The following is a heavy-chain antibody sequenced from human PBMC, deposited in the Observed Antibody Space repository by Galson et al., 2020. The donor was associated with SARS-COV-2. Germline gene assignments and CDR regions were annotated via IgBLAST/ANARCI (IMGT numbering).Heavy chain of an antibody. CDR2: IKQDGSEK. Sequence: GESLKISCGASGFSFSSHWMIWVRQATGKGLEWVANIKQDGSEKYYVDSVKGRFTITRDNAKNSVYLQMNNLRTEDTAVYYCTRRKYGAPDYWGQGTLVTVSS. D-gene: IGHD2-2*01. CDR1: GFSFSSHW. CDR3: TRRKYGAPDY. V-gene: IGHV3-7*03. J-gene: IGHJ4*02.